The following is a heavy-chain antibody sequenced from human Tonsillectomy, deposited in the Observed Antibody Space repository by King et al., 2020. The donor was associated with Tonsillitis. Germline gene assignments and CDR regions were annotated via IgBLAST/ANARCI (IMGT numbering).Heavy chain of an antibody. Sequence: VQLVESGPGLVKPSETLSLTCTVSGGSISSYYWSWIRQPPGKGLEWIGYMYYSGSTNHNPSLKSRVTISVDTSKNQFSLNLSSVTAADTAVYYCARGRDRITIIDHDGMDVWGQGTTVTVSS. V-gene: IGHV4-59*01. CDR2: MYYSGST. J-gene: IGHJ6*02. CDR3: ARGRDRITIIDHDGMDV. D-gene: IGHD3-3*01. CDR1: GGSISSYY.